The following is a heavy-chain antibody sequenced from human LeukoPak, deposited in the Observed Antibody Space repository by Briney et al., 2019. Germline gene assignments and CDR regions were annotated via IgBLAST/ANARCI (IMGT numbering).Heavy chain of an antibody. D-gene: IGHD2-2*01. CDR1: GGSFSGYY. Sequence: PSETLSLTCAVYGGSFSGYYWNWIRQPPGKGLEWIGEINHSGSTNYNPSLKSRVTFSVDTSKNQFSLKLTSVTTADTAVYYCARVEKYQVHQLLPSLLFDYWGQGTLVTVSS. J-gene: IGHJ4*02. CDR2: INHSGST. CDR3: ARVEKYQVHQLLPSLLFDY. V-gene: IGHV4-34*01.